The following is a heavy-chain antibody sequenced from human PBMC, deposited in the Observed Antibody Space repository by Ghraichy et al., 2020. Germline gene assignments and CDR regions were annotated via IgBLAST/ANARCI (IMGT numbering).Heavy chain of an antibody. V-gene: IGHV3-7*01. CDR3: ARAAYYYEGGDY. Sequence: GGSLRLSCTASGFTLSNYWMGWVRQAPGKGLEWVANIKQDGSEKHSVGSVEGRFTISRDNAKTSVYLQMNSLGTEETAVYYCARAAYYYEGGDYWGRGTLVTVSS. D-gene: IGHD3-22*01. CDR2: IKQDGSEK. CDR1: GFTLSNYW. J-gene: IGHJ4*02.